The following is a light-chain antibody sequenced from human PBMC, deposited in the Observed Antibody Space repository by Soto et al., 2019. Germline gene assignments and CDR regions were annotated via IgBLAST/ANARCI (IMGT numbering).Light chain of an antibody. CDR2: GAS. V-gene: IGKV3-20*01. CDR3: QQYGSSPLT. Sequence: EIVLTQSPGTLSLSPGERATLSCRASQSVSSSYLAWYQQKPGQAPRLLIYGASSRATGIQDKFSASGSGTDFTLTISRLEPEDFAVYYYQQYGSSPLTFGGGTKVEI. CDR1: QSVSSSY. J-gene: IGKJ4*01.